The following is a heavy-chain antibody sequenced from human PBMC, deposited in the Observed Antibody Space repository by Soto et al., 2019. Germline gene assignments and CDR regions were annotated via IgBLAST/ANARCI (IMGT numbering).Heavy chain of an antibody. V-gene: IGHV1-46*01. J-gene: IGHJ4*02. Sequence: QVQLMQSGAEVKKPGASVKVSCKASGDTFTDYYIHWVRQAPGQGLEWMGTVNPSGGHTTYAQHYLGRLTMTRDTSTRTLNMELTSLTSDDTAIYYCARGGHVVVVTAALDYWGQGTLVTVSS. D-gene: IGHD2-21*02. CDR3: ARGGHVVVVTAALDY. CDR1: GDTFTDYY. CDR2: VNPSGGHT.